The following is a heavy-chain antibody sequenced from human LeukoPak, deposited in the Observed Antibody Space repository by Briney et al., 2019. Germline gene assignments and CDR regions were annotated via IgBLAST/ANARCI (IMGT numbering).Heavy chain of an antibody. V-gene: IGHV4-4*07. Sequence: SETLSLTCTVSGGSISGYYWNWIRQPAGRGLEWIGHLYNSGNTNYNPSLKSRVTMSLDTSKNQFSLTLTSVSAADTARYYCARIPYSGNFYGVFDMWGQGRLVIVSS. CDR3: ARIPYSGNFYGVFDM. CDR2: LYNSGNT. CDR1: GGSISGYY. D-gene: IGHD1-26*01. J-gene: IGHJ3*02.